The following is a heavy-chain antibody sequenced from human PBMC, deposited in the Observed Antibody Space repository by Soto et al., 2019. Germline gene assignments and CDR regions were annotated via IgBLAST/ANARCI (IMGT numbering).Heavy chain of an antibody. J-gene: IGHJ6*03. CDR3: ARLGTSYQYYYYYYYMDV. D-gene: IGHD2-2*01. V-gene: IGHV5-51*01. CDR1: GYSFTSYW. Sequence: PGESLKISCKGSGYSFTSYWIGWVRQMPGKGLEWMGIIYPGDSDTRYSPSFQGQVTISADKSISTAYLQWSSLKASDTAMYYCARLGTSYQYYYYYYYMDVWGKGTTVTVSS. CDR2: IYPGDSDT.